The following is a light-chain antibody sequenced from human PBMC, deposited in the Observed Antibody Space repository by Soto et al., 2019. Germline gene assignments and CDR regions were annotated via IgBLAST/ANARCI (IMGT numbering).Light chain of an antibody. CDR2: DDS. CDR1: QSISSW. V-gene: IGKV1-5*01. Sequence: DLPMTQSPTTLSASVRDRGKNTCRASQSISSWLAWYQQKPGKDPKLLIYDDSSLESGVPSRFSGSGSGTEFTLTISSLQPDDFATYYCQQYNSYGTFGQGTKVDIK. J-gene: IGKJ1*01. CDR3: QQYNSYGT.